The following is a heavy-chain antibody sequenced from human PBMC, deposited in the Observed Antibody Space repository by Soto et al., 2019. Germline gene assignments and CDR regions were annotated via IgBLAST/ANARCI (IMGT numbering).Heavy chain of an antibody. CDR2: INPSGGST. Sequence: GASVKVSCKASGYTFTSYYMHWVRQAPGQGLEWMGIINPSGGSTSYAQKFQGRVTMTRDTSTSTVYMELSSLRSEDTAVYYCARDLSGGSSEYNWFGPWGQGTLVTVSS. D-gene: IGHD2-15*01. CDR1: GYTFTSYY. J-gene: IGHJ5*02. CDR3: ARDLSGGSSEYNWFGP. V-gene: IGHV1-46*03.